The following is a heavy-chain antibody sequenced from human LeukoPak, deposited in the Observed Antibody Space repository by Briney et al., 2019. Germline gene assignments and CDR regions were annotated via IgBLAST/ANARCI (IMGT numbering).Heavy chain of an antibody. Sequence: GGSLRPSCAASGFTFSSYAMSWVRQAPGKGLEWVSAISGSGGSTYYADSVKGRFTISRDNSKNTLYLQMNSLRAEDTAVYYCASRPIYGDYIDYWGQGTLVTVSS. CDR3: ASRPIYGDYIDY. D-gene: IGHD4-17*01. CDR2: ISGSGGST. V-gene: IGHV3-23*01. CDR1: GFTFSSYA. J-gene: IGHJ4*02.